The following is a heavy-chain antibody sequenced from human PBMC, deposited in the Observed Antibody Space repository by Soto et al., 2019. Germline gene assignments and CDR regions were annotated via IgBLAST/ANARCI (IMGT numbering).Heavy chain of an antibody. Sequence: PSETLSLTCDISGDSVFSNGIAWNWIRQSPSRGLEWLGRTYYKSRWYNDYAVSVKSRLIVNLDTSKNQFSLRLNSVTAEDTAVEYCARGRSSSFDGWGQGTLVTVSS. CDR3: ARGRSSSFDG. D-gene: IGHD6-13*01. CDR2: TYYKSRWYN. V-gene: IGHV6-1*01. J-gene: IGHJ4*02. CDR1: GDSVFSNGIA.